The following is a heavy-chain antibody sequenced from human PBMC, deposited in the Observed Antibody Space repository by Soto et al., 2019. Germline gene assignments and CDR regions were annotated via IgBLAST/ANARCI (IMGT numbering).Heavy chain of an antibody. D-gene: IGHD3-3*01. V-gene: IGHV3-23*01. CDR2: IIGSGGST. CDR1: GFTFSNYA. CDR3: AKEGDITIFGVVIIRGGYFDY. J-gene: IGHJ4*02. Sequence: GSLRLSCAASGFTFSNYAMSWVRQAQGKGLEWVSAIIGSGGSTYYADSVKGRFTISRDNSKNTLYLQMNSLRAEDTAVYYCAKEGDITIFGVVIIRGGYFDYWGQGTLVTVSS.